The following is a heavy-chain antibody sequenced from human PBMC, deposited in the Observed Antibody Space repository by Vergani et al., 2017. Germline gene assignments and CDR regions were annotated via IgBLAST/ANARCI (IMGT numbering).Heavy chain of an antibody. J-gene: IGHJ4*02. CDR3: ARVWSGYSTSWFFEY. D-gene: IGHD6-13*01. V-gene: IGHV1-2*02. CDR1: GYTFAGYN. Sequence: QVQLVQSGAEVKKPGASVKVSCKASGYTFAGYNIHWVRQAPGQGLELMGWINPNSGGTNYAQKFQGRVTMIRDTSINTAYMELSRLRSDDTAVYYCARVWSGYSTSWFFEYWGQGTLVTVSS. CDR2: INPNSGGT.